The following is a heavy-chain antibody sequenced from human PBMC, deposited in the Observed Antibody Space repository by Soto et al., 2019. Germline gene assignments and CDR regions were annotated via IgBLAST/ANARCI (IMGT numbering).Heavy chain of an antibody. Sequence: ASVKVSCKASGYTFTSGYDINWVRQATGQGLEWMGWMNPNSGNTGYAQKFQGRVTMTRNTSISTTYMELSSLRSEDTAVYYCARSTRIAVAGIAYYFDYWGQGTLVTVSS. V-gene: IGHV1-8*01. CDR3: ARSTRIAVAGIAYYFDY. CDR1: GYTFTSGYD. J-gene: IGHJ4*02. CDR2: MNPNSGNT. D-gene: IGHD6-19*01.